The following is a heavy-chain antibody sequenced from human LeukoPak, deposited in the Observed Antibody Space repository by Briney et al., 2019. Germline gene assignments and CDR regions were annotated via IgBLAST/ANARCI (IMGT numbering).Heavy chain of an antibody. J-gene: IGHJ4*02. Sequence: SVKVSCKASGGTFSSYAISWVRQAPGQGLEWMGGIIPIFGTAIYAQKFQGRVTITADKSTSTAYMELSSLRSEDTAVYYCALVAATIPFDYWGQGTLVTVSS. D-gene: IGHD2-15*01. CDR2: IIPIFGTA. V-gene: IGHV1-69*06. CDR1: GGTFSSYA. CDR3: ALVAATIPFDY.